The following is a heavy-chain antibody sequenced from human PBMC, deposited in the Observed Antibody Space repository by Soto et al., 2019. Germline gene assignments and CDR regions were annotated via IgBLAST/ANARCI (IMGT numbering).Heavy chain of an antibody. CDR1: GFTFSSYA. CDR2: ISGSGGST. V-gene: IGHV3-23*01. CDR3: AKDSMYSSGWSKGDY. Sequence: EVQLLESGGGLVQPGGSLRLSCAASGFTFSSYAMSWVRQAPGKGLEWVSAISGSGGSTYYAGSVKGRFTISRDNSKNTLYRQMNSLRAEDTAVYYCAKDSMYSSGWSKGDYWGQGTLVTVSS. J-gene: IGHJ4*02. D-gene: IGHD6-19*01.